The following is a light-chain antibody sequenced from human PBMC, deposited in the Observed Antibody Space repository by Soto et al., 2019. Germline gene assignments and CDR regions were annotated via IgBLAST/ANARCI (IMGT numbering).Light chain of an antibody. CDR3: QQVYDFPHT. Sequence: DIQMTQSPSSLSASVGDRVTITCRTSQTINNYLNWYRQKPGKVPEVLIYGASSLQCGVSSRFTGSASRTYFTLTISSLQPEDFATYYCQQVYDFPHTFGQGTKVEV. V-gene: IGKV1-39*01. CDR2: GAS. J-gene: IGKJ2*01. CDR1: QTINNY.